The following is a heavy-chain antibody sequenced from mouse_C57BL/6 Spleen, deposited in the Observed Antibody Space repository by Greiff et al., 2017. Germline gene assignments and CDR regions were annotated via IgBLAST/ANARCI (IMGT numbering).Heavy chain of an antibody. J-gene: IGHJ4*01. Sequence: VKLKQPGAELVRPGSSVKLSCKASGYTFTSYWMHWVKQRPIQGLEWIGNIDPSDSETHYNQKFKDKATLTVDKSSSTAYMQLSSLTSEDSAVYYCAAPGSGYAMDYWGQGTSVTVSS. V-gene: IGHV1-52*01. D-gene: IGHD1-3*01. CDR1: GYTFTSYW. CDR2: IDPSDSET. CDR3: AAPGSGYAMDY.